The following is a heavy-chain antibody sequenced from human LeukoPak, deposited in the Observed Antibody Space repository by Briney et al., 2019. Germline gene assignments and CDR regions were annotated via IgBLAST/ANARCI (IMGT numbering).Heavy chain of an antibody. CDR1: GYTFTSYY. Sequence: ASVKVSCKASGYTFTSYYMHWVRQAPGQGLEWMGGIIPIFGTANYAQKFQGRVTITADESTSTAYMELSSLRSEDTAVYYCARYSSSGSWLDYGMDVWGQGTTVTVSS. CDR2: IIPIFGTA. V-gene: IGHV1-69*13. D-gene: IGHD6-6*01. J-gene: IGHJ6*02. CDR3: ARYSSSGSWLDYGMDV.